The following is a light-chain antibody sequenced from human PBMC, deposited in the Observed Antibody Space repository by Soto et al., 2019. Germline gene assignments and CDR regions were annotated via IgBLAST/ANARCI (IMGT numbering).Light chain of an antibody. V-gene: IGKV3-20*01. CDR2: GAS. CDR3: QQYGSSPQT. J-gene: IGKJ1*01. Sequence: EIVLTQSPGTLSLSPGERATLSCRASQSVSSSYLAWYQQKPGQAPRLLIYGASSRATGIPDRFSGSGSGTDFTLTIIRREPEDFAVYYCQQYGSSPQTFGQGTKVEIK. CDR1: QSVSSSY.